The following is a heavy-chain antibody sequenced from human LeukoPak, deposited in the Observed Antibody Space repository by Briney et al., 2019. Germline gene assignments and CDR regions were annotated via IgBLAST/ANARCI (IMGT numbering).Heavy chain of an antibody. J-gene: IGHJ4*02. V-gene: IGHV1-2*02. CDR2: INPKNGGS. CDR3: AAVQLRFGNIYFDY. CDR1: GYTFTDYY. D-gene: IGHD3-10*01. Sequence: GASVKVSCKASGYTFTDYYMHWVRQAPGQGLEWMGWINPKNGGSHSAQKFQGRVTMTRDTSISTAYMELTRLRSEDTAVYYCAAVQLRFGNIYFDYWGQGTLVTVSS.